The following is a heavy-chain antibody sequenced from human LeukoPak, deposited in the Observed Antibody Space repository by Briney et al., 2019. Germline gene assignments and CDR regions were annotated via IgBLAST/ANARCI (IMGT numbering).Heavy chain of an antibody. CDR2: IYYSGST. CDR3: ARHQWVPAFDI. CDR1: GESISGFY. J-gene: IGHJ3*02. D-gene: IGHD1-26*01. Sequence: PSATLSLTCTVSGESISGFYWNWIRQPPGKGLEWIGYIYYSGSTNYNPSLESRVTISIDTSKNQFSLKLSSVTAADTAVYYCARHQWVPAFDIWGQGTMVTVSS. V-gene: IGHV4-59*08.